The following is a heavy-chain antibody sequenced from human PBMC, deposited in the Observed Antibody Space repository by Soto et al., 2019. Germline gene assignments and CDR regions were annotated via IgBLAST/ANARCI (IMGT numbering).Heavy chain of an antibody. J-gene: IGHJ4*02. V-gene: IGHV3-23*01. CDR1: GSTFSSDD. CDR2: ISDSGGST. CDR3: AKDGGWSLAVAGLFDY. D-gene: IGHD6-19*01. Sequence: EVHLLEYGGGLVQPGGSLRLSCVVSGSTFSSDDMSWVRQAPGRGLEWVSGISDSGGSTYYADSVQGRFTISRDNAKNTLDLQMKSMRVEDTALYYCAKDGGWSLAVAGLFDYWGPGTQVTVSS.